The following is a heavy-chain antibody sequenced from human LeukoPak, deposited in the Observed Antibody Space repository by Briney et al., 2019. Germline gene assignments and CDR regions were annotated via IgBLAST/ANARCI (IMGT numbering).Heavy chain of an antibody. J-gene: IGHJ5*02. CDR2: IKQDGSEK. V-gene: IGHV3-7*01. Sequence: PGGSLRLSCAASGFNFNTYWMSWVRQAPGKGLEWVANIKQDGSEKYYVDSVKGRFTISRDNAKNSLYLQMNSLRAEDTAVYYCAREMTKPLLGYCSSTSCPPGYNWFDPWGQGTLVTVSS. CDR1: GFNFNTYW. CDR3: AREMTKPLLGYCSSTSCPPGYNWFDP. D-gene: IGHD2-2*01.